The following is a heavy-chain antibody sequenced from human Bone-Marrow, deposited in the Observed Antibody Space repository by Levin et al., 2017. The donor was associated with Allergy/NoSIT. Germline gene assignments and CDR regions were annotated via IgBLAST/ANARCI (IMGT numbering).Heavy chain of an antibody. CDR1: GFTFSTYA. J-gene: IGHJ4*02. Sequence: AGGSLRLSCAASGFTFSTYAMHWVRHAPGKGLEWMAFISYDGGTTHYADSVKGRFTVSRDNSNNTLFLQMNALRPDDTAFYYCAKDHYASGWMAFDHWGQGSLLTVSS. CDR2: ISYDGGTT. V-gene: IGHV3-30*18. CDR3: AKDHYASGWMAFDH. D-gene: IGHD6-19*01.